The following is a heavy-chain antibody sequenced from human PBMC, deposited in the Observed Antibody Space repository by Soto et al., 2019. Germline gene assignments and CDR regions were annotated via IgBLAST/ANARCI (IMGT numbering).Heavy chain of an antibody. Sequence: GGSLRLSCAASGFTFSSYAMSWVRQAPGKGLEWVSGLSGSGGSTYYADSVKGRFTISRDNSKNTLYLQMNSLRADDTAVYYCAKQGWFGELFRDYYYYYMDVWGKGTTVTVSS. V-gene: IGHV3-23*01. CDR2: LSGSGGST. D-gene: IGHD3-10*01. CDR1: GFTFSSYA. CDR3: AKQGWFGELFRDYYYYYMDV. J-gene: IGHJ6*03.